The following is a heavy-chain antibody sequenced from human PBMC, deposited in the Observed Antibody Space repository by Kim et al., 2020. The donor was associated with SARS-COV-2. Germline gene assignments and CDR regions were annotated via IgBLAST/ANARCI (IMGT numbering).Heavy chain of an antibody. Sequence: ADSVKRRLPISRDNSKSALYLQMNSLSAEDTAVYYCARDILVGATSYGMDVWGQGTTVTVSS. J-gene: IGHJ6*02. D-gene: IGHD1-26*01. CDR3: ARDILVGATSYGMDV. V-gene: IGHV3-30*07.